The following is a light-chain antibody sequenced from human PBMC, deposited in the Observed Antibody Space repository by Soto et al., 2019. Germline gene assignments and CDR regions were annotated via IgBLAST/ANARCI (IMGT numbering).Light chain of an antibody. CDR3: QQLYTLPFP. CDR2: EAS. CDR1: HDISTF. J-gene: IGKJ5*01. Sequence: IQLTQSPYLLSASIGDRVTITCRASHDISTFLAWYQQKPGKAPKLLIYEASTLQSGVPSRFSGSGSGTEFTLTISGLLPEDFAAYHCQQLYTLPFPFGQGTRLEI. V-gene: IGKV1-9*01.